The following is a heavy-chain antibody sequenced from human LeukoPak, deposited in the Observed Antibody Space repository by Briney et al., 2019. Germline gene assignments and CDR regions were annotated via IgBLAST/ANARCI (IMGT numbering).Heavy chain of an antibody. CDR2: IHYSGST. D-gene: IGHD3-22*01. CDR1: GGPISSRSYY. J-gene: IGHJ4*02. V-gene: IGHV4-39*01. Sequence: PSETLSLTCTVSGGPISSRSYYWGWIRQPPGKGLEWIGSIHYSGSTYYNPSLKSRVTVSADTPKNQFSLKLSSVTAADTAVYYCASTTSGYWDYWGQGTLVTVSS. CDR3: ASTTSGYWDY.